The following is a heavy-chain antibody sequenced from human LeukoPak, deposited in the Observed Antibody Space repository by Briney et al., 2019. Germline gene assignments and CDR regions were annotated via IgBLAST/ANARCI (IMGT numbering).Heavy chain of an antibody. J-gene: IGHJ4*02. CDR3: ARGGRRDGHNL. Sequence: PSETLSLNCTVSGGSISSSSYYWGWIRQPPGKGLEWIGSIYYSGSTYYNPSLKSRVTISVDTSKNQFSLKLSSVTAADTAVYYCARGGRRDGHNLWGQGTLVTVSS. D-gene: IGHD5-24*01. CDR2: IYYSGST. CDR1: GGSISSSSYY. V-gene: IGHV4-39*07.